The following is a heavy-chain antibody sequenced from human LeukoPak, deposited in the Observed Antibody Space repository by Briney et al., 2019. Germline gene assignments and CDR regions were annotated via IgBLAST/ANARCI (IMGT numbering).Heavy chain of an antibody. CDR2: ISAYNGNT. CDR3: ARDGGSGSYYVYGMDV. CDR1: GYTFTSYA. Sequence: ASVKVSCKASGYTFTSYAFRWVRQAPGQGLEWMGWISAYNGNTNYAQKLQGRVTMTTDTSTSTAYMELRSLRSDDTAVYYCARDGGSGSYYVYGMDVWGQGTTVTVSS. V-gene: IGHV1-18*01. D-gene: IGHD3-10*01. J-gene: IGHJ6*02.